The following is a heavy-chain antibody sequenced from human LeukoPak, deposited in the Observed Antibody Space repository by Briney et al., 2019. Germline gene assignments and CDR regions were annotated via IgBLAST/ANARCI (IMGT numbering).Heavy chain of an antibody. D-gene: IGHD6-19*01. CDR2: IYTSGST. Sequence: SQTLSLTCTVSGGSISSGSYYWSWIRQPAGKGLEWIGRIYTSGSTNYNPSLKSRVTISVDTSKNQFSLKLSSVTAADTAVYYCARGAVAGTPLFDYWGQGTLVTVSS. CDR3: ARGAVAGTPLFDY. J-gene: IGHJ4*02. CDR1: GGSISSGSYY. V-gene: IGHV4-61*02.